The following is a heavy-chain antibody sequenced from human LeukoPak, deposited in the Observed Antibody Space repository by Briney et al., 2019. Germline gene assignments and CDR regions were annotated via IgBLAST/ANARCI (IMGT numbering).Heavy chain of an antibody. J-gene: IGHJ3*02. Sequence: SGGSLRLSCAASGFTFSSYAMSWVRQAPGKGLEWVSYISSSSSTIYYADSVKGRFTISRDNAKNSLYLQMNSLRAEDTAVYYCARDLGPMDIWGQGTMVTVSS. V-gene: IGHV3-48*01. CDR1: GFTFSSYA. CDR3: ARDLGPMDI. CDR2: ISSSSSTI. D-gene: IGHD3-16*01.